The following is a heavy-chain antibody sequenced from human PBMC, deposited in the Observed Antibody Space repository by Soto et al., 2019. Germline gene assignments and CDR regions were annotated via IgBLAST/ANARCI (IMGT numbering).Heavy chain of an antibody. J-gene: IGHJ5*02. CDR3: ARRLNLGSFDH. CDR1: GVSLTGYH. D-gene: IGHD3-10*01. Sequence: QVHLQESGPGLVTPSETLSLTCNVSGVSLTGYHFHWIRHPPGKTLEWIAFVYFSVSVSYDPSLKDRAYISVDRSKNQFSLRLTSVTAADTAVYYCARRLNLGSFDHWGQGTLVTVSS. CDR2: VYFSVSV. V-gene: IGHV4-59*01.